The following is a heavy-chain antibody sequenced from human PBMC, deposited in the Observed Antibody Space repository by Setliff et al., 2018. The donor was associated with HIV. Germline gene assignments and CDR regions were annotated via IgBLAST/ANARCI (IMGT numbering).Heavy chain of an antibody. D-gene: IGHD3-9*01. J-gene: IGHJ6*02. CDR1: GYTFTSYG. V-gene: IGHV1-18*01. CDR2: ISAYNGNT. CDR3: ARDPKRYYDILTGYPSYYGMDV. Sequence: AASVKVSCKASGYTFTSYGISWVRRAPGQGLEWMGWISAYNGNTNYAQKLQGRVTMTTDTSTSTAYMELRSLRSDDTAVYYCARDPKRYYDILTGYPSYYGMDVWGQGTTVTVSS.